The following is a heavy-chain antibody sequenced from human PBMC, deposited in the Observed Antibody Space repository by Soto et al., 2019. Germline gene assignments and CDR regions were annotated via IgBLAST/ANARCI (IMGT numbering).Heavy chain of an antibody. D-gene: IGHD3-16*01. V-gene: IGHV4-59*08. CDR3: ALRYGWAFDI. CDR2: IYYSGST. J-gene: IGHJ3*02. Sequence: QVQLQESGPGLVKPSETLSLTCTVSGGSISSYYWSWIRQPPGKGLEWIGYIYYSGSTNYNPSPKSRVNISVDTSKNQFSLKLSSVTAADTAVYYFALRYGWAFDIWGQGTMVTVSS. CDR1: GGSISSYY.